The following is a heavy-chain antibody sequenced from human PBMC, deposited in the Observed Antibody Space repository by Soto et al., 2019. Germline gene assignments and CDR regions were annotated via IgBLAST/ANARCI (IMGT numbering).Heavy chain of an antibody. CDR1: GFTFSNYD. CDR3: SRELHGGSYGMDV. J-gene: IGHJ6*02. V-gene: IGHV3-13*04. Sequence: EVQLVESGGGLVQPGGSLRLSCAASGFTFSNYDMHWVRQVTGKGLEWVSGITTAGDTYYPGSVKGRFTFSREKAKNSWYLQMNSRSAGDTAVYYCSRELHGGSYGMDVWGQGTTVTVSS. CDR2: ITTAGDT.